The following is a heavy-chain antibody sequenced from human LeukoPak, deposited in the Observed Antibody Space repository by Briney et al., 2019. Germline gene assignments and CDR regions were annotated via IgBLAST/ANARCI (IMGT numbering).Heavy chain of an antibody. V-gene: IGHV4-61*02. CDR1: GGSVSSESHY. CDR2: VYASGDT. D-gene: IGHD3-22*01. Sequence: SETLSLTCAVSGGSVSSESHYWSWIRQPAGKGLEWIGRVYASGDTDYNPSLQSRVTISVDTSKNQFSLKLSSVTAADTAVYYYARDSLDYYDSSGYYDYWGQGTLVTVSS. J-gene: IGHJ4*02. CDR3: ARDSLDYYDSSGYYDY.